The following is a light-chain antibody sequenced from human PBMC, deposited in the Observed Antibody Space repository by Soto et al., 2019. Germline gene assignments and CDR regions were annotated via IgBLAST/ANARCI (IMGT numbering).Light chain of an antibody. CDR2: DVS. V-gene: IGLV2-14*01. Sequence: QSALTQPACVSGSPGQSMTIAGAGSSIDVGGYNYVSWYQQHPGKAPKLMIYDVSLRPSGISNRFSGSKSGNTASLTISGLQAEDEADYYCSSYTSSSTLVFGTGTKVTVL. CDR3: SSYTSSSTLV. CDR1: SIDVGGYNY. J-gene: IGLJ1*01.